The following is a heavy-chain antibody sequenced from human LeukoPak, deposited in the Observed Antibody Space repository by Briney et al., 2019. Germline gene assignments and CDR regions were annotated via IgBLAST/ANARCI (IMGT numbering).Heavy chain of an antibody. Sequence: SETLSLTCTVYGGSISNYYWSWIRQPPGKRLEWIGYMHYRGGTNYNPSLTSRVTISVDTSKNQLFLKLTSVTAADTAMYFCARPLGGDLDAFDIWGRGTMVTVSS. V-gene: IGHV4-59*01. CDR3: ARPLGGDLDAFDI. CDR2: MHYRGGT. J-gene: IGHJ3*02. D-gene: IGHD3-16*01. CDR1: GGSISNYY.